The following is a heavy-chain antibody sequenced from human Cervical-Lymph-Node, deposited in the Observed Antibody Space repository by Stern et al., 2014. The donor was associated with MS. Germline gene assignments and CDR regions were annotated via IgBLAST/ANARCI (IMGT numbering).Heavy chain of an antibody. CDR2: ISPMFGTT. D-gene: IGHD1-1*01. CDR1: GGTFGSSG. J-gene: IGHJ6*02. Sequence: DQLVESGPEVKRPGSSVKVSCQASGGTFGSSGISWVRQAPGQGLEWMGGISPMFGTTDYLQKFQGRVTITADEGTNSAYMELRSLRSEDTAIYYCARNWNYGMDVWGQGTTVTVSS. V-gene: IGHV1-69*01. CDR3: ARNWNYGMDV.